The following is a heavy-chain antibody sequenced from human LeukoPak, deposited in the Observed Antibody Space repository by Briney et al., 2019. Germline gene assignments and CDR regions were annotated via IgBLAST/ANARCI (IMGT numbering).Heavy chain of an antibody. CDR1: GGSISGYY. CDR3: ARLSKDTVVLPAAMAHYFDY. CDR2: IYYSGST. J-gene: IGHJ4*02. D-gene: IGHD2-2*01. V-gene: IGHV4-59*08. Sequence: SGTLSLTCTVSGGSISGYYWGWIRQPPGKGLQFIGYIYYSGSTNYNPSLESRVTISVDTSTNQFSLQLRSVTAADTAVYYCARLSKDTVVLPAAMAHYFDYWGQGTLVTVSS.